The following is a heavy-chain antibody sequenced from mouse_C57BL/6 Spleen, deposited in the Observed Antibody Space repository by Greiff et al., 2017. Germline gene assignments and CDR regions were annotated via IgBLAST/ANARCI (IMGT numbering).Heavy chain of an antibody. Sequence: EVQLQQSGTVLARPGASVKMSCKTSGYTFTSYWMHWVKQRPGQGLEWIGAIYPGNSDTSYNQKFKGKAKLTAVTSASTAYMELSSLTNEDSAVYYCTNYGSRGDYFDYWGQGTTLTVSS. V-gene: IGHV1-5*01. J-gene: IGHJ2*01. CDR1: GYTFTSYW. CDR3: TNYGSRGDYFDY. D-gene: IGHD1-1*01. CDR2: IYPGNSDT.